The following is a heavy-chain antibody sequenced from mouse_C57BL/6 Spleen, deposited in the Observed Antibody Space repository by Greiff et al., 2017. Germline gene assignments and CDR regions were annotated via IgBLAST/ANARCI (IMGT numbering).Heavy chain of an antibody. D-gene: IGHD2-3*01. J-gene: IGHJ2*01. CDR2: INPSTGGT. CDR1: GYSFTGYY. CDR3: ARPRDGYFGY. V-gene: IGHV1-42*01. Sequence: EVQLQQPGPELVKPGASVKISCKASGYSFTGYYMNWVKQSPEKSLEWIGEINPSTGGTTYNQKFKAKATLTVDKSSSTAYMQLKSLTSEDSAVYYSARPRDGYFGYWGQGTTLTVSS.